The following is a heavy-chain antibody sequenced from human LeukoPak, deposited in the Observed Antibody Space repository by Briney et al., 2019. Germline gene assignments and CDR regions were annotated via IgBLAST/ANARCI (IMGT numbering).Heavy chain of an antibody. CDR1: GFTFSSYG. CDR2: IRYEGSDK. CDR3: AKDLSGYSSSSWLDY. J-gene: IGHJ4*02. Sequence: GGSLRLSCAASGFTFSSYGMHWVRQAPGKGLEWVAFIRYEGSDKYYADSVKGRFTISRDNSKNTLYLQMNSLRAEDTAVYYCAKDLSGYSSSSWLDYWGQGTLVTVSS. D-gene: IGHD6-6*01. V-gene: IGHV3-30*02.